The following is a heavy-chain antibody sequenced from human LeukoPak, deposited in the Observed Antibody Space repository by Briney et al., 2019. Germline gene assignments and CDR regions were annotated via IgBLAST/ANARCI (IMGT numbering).Heavy chain of an antibody. CDR2: ISSSSSYI. V-gene: IGHV3-21*01. CDR3: ARVGTTVTSVDY. D-gene: IGHD4-17*01. CDR1: GFIFSSSW. J-gene: IGHJ4*02. Sequence: PGGSLRLSCAASGFIFSSSWMSWVRQAPGKGLEWVSSISSSSSYIYYADSVKGRFTISRDNAKNSLYLQMNSLRAEDTAVYYCARVGTTVTSVDYWGQGTLVTVSS.